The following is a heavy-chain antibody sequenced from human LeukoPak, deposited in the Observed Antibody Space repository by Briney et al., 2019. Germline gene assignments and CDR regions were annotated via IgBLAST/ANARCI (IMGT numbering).Heavy chain of an antibody. CDR2: ISGSGGST. V-gene: IGHV3-23*01. Sequence: GGSLRLSCAASGFTFSSYAMSWVRQAPGKGLEWVSAISGSGGSTYYADSVKGRFTISRDNSKNTLYLQMNSLRAEDTAVYYCAEDRKGQVATIFDYWGQGTLVTVSS. J-gene: IGHJ4*02. CDR1: GFTFSSYA. D-gene: IGHD5-12*01. CDR3: AEDRKGQVATIFDY.